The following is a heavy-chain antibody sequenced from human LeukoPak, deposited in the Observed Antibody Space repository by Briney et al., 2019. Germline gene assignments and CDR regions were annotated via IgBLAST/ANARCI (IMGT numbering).Heavy chain of an antibody. CDR2: ISQDGSYE. D-gene: IGHD2-2*01. CDR1: GFIFSGYE. J-gene: IGHJ4*02. Sequence: GGSLRLSCAASGFIFSGYEMHWVRQAPGKGLEWVAVISQDGSYEDYADCVKGRFTISRDNPKNALFLQMNSLRAEDTAVYYCARGPFGSCSSPSCYFFEYWGQGTLVTVSS. V-gene: IGHV3-30*04. CDR3: ARGPFGSCSSPSCYFFEY.